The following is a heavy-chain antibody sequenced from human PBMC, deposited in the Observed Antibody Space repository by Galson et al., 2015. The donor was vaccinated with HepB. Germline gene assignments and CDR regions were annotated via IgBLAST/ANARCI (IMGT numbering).Heavy chain of an antibody. Sequence: SVKVSCKASGYTFTSYYMHWVRQAPGQGLEWMGIINPSGGSTSYAQKFQGRVTMTRDTSTSTVYMELSSLRSEDTAVYYCARDLGGDYCSSTSCYLYYYYYGMDVWGQGTTVTVSS. V-gene: IGHV1-46*01. CDR3: ARDLGGDYCSSTSCYLYYYYYGMDV. CDR2: INPSGGST. J-gene: IGHJ6*02. CDR1: GYTFTSYY. D-gene: IGHD2-2*01.